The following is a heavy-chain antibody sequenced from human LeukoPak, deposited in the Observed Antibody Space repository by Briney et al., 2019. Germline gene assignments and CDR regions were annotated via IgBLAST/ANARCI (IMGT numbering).Heavy chain of an antibody. CDR2: VSDTGST. V-gene: IGHV4-61*01. CDR3: ARTTTTFDD. D-gene: IGHD4-11*01. Sequence: PSETLSLTCAVSGYSISSGYYWSWIRQPPGKGLEWIGYVSDTGSTNYKSSLKSRVTISVDTSKNQFSLNLTSVTAADMAVYYCARTTTTFDDWGHGTLVIVSS. J-gene: IGHJ4*01. CDR1: GYSISSGYY.